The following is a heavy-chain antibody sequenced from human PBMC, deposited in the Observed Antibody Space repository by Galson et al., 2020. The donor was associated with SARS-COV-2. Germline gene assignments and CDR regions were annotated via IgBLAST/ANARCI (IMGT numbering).Heavy chain of an antibody. Sequence: SETLSLTCTVSGGSINSSNYYWGWIRQPPGKGLEWIGNVDYSGTTYYNPSLKSRVSISVDTSKNQFSLKLSSVTAADTAVYYCARGGLGYYYYYYMGVCGKGTTVTVSS. D-gene: IGHD1-26*01. CDR3: ARGGLGYYYYYYMGV. CDR1: GGSINSSNYY. J-gene: IGHJ6*03. CDR2: VDYSGTT. V-gene: IGHV4-39*07.